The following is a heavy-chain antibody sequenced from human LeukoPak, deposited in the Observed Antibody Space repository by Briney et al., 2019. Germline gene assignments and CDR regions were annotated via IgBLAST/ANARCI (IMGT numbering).Heavy chain of an antibody. CDR3: ASVSGSYNIDN. CDR2: IKQDGTKK. J-gene: IGHJ4*02. Sequence: GGSLRLSCAASGFTFSSYAMSWVRQTPGKGLEWVANIKQDGTKKYYVNSVKGRFSIFRDNAKNSLSLQMDSLTAEDTAVYYCASVSGSYNIDNWGQGTLVTVSS. D-gene: IGHD1-26*01. CDR1: GFTFSSYA. V-gene: IGHV3-7*01.